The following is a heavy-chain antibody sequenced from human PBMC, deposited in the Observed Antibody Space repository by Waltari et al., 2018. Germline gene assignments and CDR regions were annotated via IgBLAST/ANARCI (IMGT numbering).Heavy chain of an antibody. V-gene: IGHV4-39*01. Sequence: QLQLQESGPGLVKPSETLSLTCTVSGGSISTNYNWGWIRQPPGKGLEWMANMQYRGSTFDNPSLGSRVTISLDTWKNQFSLRLSSVGAADTAVYFCGRIAFGDEGGYFQYWGQGTLVTVSS. D-gene: IGHD4-17*01. CDR3: GRIAFGDEGGYFQY. CDR2: MQYRGST. J-gene: IGHJ1*01. CDR1: GGSISTNYN.